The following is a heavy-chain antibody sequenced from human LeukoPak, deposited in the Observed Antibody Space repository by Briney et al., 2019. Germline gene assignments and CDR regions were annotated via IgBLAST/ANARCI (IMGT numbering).Heavy chain of an antibody. J-gene: IGHJ5*02. V-gene: IGHV3-23*01. Sequence: PGGSLRLSREASGFAFGNYAMNWVRQAPGKGLEWVSTISGTGSSTYYADSAKGRFTISRDNSKDTLFLQLNSLTAADTAMYFCAKASVAIPQYCNSWGQGTLVTVSS. CDR2: ISGTGSST. D-gene: IGHD2-2*02. CDR3: AKASVAIPQYCNS. CDR1: GFAFGNYA.